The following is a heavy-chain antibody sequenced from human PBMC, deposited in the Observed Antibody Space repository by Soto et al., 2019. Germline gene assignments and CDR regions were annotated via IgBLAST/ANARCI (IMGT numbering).Heavy chain of an antibody. CDR2: IYYSGST. D-gene: IGHD3-22*01. J-gene: IGHJ3*02. Sequence: SETLSLTCTVSGGSISSSSYYWGWIRQPPGKGLEWIGSIYYSGSTYYNPSLKSRVTISVDTSKNQFSLKLGSVTAADTAVYYCARLFSTMINAFDIWGQGTMVTVSS. CDR3: ARLFSTMINAFDI. CDR1: GGSISSSSYY. V-gene: IGHV4-39*01.